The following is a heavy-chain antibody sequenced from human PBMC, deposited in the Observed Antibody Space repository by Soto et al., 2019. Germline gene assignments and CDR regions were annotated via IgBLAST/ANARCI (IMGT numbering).Heavy chain of an antibody. CDR1: GFTFSSYW. D-gene: IGHD2-15*01. CDR2: INSDGSST. Sequence: SLRLSCAASGFTFSSYWMHWVRQAPGKGLAWVSRINSDGSSTSYADSVKGRFTISRDNAKNTLYLQMNSLRAEDTAVYYCAYFLGYCSGGSCYSSMDVWGKGTTVTVS. CDR3: AYFLGYCSGGSCYSSMDV. V-gene: IGHV3-74*01. J-gene: IGHJ6*03.